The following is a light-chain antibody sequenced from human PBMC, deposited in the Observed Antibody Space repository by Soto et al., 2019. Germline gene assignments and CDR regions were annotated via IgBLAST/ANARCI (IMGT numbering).Light chain of an antibody. CDR2: GAS. J-gene: IGKJ3*01. V-gene: IGKV3-20*01. Sequence: EIVLTQSPGTLSLATGESATLSCMASQSVSSSYLAWYQQKPGQAPRLLIYGASSRATGIPDRFSGSGSGTDFTLTISRLELEDFAVYYCQQYGSSLFTFGPGTKVDIK. CDR3: QQYGSSLFT. CDR1: QSVSSSY.